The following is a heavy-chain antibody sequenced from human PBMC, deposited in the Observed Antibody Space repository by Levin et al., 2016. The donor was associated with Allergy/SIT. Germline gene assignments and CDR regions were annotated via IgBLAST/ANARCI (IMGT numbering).Heavy chain of an antibody. Sequence: RQAPGKALEWLAHIFSNDEKSYSTSLKSRLTISKDTSKSQVVLTMTNMDPVDTATYYCARIGIDYYDSSGYYYFDYWGQGTLVTVSS. V-gene: IGHV2-26*01. J-gene: IGHJ4*02. CDR3: ARIGIDYYDSSGYYYFDY. D-gene: IGHD3-22*01. CDR2: IFSNDEK.